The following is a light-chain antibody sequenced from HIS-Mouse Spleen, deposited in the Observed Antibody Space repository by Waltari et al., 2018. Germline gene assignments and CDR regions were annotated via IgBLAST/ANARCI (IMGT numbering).Light chain of an antibody. V-gene: IGLV2-23*01. CDR1: RMDVGSYNL. J-gene: IGLJ2*01. CDR3: CSYAGSSTVV. CDR2: EGS. Sequence: QSALTQPASVSGSPGQSITISCTGTRMDVGSYNLVSWYQQHPGKAPNLMIYEGSKRHSGVSNRFSGSKSGNTASLTISGLQAEDEADYYCCSYAGSSTVVFGGGTKLTVL.